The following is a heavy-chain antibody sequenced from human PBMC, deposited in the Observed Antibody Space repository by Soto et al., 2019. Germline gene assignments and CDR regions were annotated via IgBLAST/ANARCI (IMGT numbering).Heavy chain of an antibody. J-gene: IGHJ3*02. CDR3: AHRRGNPYYYDSGGAFDI. V-gene: IGHV2-5*02. Sequence: QITLKESGPTLVKPTQTLTLTCTFSGFSLSTTGVCVGWIRQPPGKALEWLALIYWDDDKRYSPSLKSRLTNTKDTSKNQVVLTMTNMDPVDTATYYGAHRRGNPYYYDSGGAFDIWGQGTMVTVSS. D-gene: IGHD3-22*01. CDR2: IYWDDDK. CDR1: GFSLSTTGVC.